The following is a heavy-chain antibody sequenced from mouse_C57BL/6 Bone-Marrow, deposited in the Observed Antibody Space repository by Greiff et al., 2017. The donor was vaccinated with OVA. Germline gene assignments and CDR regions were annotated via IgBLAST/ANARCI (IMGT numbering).Heavy chain of an antibody. CDR2: IWSGGST. Sequence: QVQLKESGPGLVQPSQSLSITCTVSGFSLTSYGVHWVRQSPGKGLEWLGVIWSGGSTDYNAAFISRLSIRKDNSKSQVFFKMNSLQADDTAIYYCARNARAAQAPFAYWGQGTLVTVSA. CDR1: GFSLTSYG. V-gene: IGHV2-2*01. J-gene: IGHJ3*01. D-gene: IGHD3-2*02. CDR3: ARNARAAQAPFAY.